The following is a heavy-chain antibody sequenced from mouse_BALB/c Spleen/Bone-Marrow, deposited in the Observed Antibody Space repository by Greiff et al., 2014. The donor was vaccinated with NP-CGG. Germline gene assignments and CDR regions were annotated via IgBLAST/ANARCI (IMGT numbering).Heavy chain of an antibody. V-gene: IGHV2-9*02. CDR1: GFSLTSYG. CDR3: ARADGYYGYFDV. J-gene: IGHJ1*01. CDR2: IWAGGST. D-gene: IGHD2-3*01. Sequence: VQLQQSGPGLVAPSQSLSITYTVSGFSLTSYGVHWVRQPPGKGLEWLGVIWAGGSTNYNSALMSRLSISKDNSKSQVFLKMNSLQTDDTAMYYCARADGYYGYFDVWGAGTTVTVSS.